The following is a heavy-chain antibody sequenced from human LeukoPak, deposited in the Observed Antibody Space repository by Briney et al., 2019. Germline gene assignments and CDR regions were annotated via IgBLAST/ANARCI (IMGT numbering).Heavy chain of an antibody. CDR2: IYYSGST. D-gene: IGHD1/OR15-1a*01. CDR1: GGSISTYY. CDR3: ARHEHGVYDY. Sequence: PSETLSLTCTVSGGSISTYYWSWIRQPPGKGLEWIGYIYYSGSTNYNPSLKSRVTISVDTSKNQFSLKLTSVTAADTAVYYCARHEHGVYDYWGQGTLVTVSS. V-gene: IGHV4-59*08. J-gene: IGHJ4*02.